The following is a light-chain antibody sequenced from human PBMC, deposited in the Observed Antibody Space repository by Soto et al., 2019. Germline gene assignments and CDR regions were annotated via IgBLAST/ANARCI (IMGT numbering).Light chain of an antibody. CDR2: WAS. CDR1: QTILHGSNY. J-gene: IGKJ1*01. Sequence: DIVMTQSPDSLAVSLGERATINCKSSQTILHGSNYLAWYQQKPGQPPKLLIYWASTRESGVPDRFSGSGSGTDFTLTINSLQAEDVAVYYCQQYYTTPVTFGQGTKVEIK. V-gene: IGKV4-1*01. CDR3: QQYYTTPVT.